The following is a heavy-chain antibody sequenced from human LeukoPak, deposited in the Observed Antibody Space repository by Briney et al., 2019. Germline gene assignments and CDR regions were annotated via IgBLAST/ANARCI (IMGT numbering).Heavy chain of an antibody. CDR3: STDRAHSSWAVITGAPTY. CDR1: GFIFTNGW. Sequence: GGSLRLSCAASGFIFTNGWMTWVRQAPGKGLEWVGRIKSKSDGGTIEYAAPVKGRFSISREDSKNTLYLQMNNLKTEDTAVYYCSTDRAHSSWAVITGAPTYWGQGTLVTVSS. V-gene: IGHV3-15*01. CDR2: IKSKSDGGTI. D-gene: IGHD2/OR15-2a*01. J-gene: IGHJ4*02.